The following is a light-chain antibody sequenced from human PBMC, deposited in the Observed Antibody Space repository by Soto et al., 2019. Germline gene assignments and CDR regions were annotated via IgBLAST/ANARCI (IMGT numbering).Light chain of an antibody. J-gene: IGKJ3*01. CDR2: GAS. CDR3: QQYGSSPLT. CDR1: QSVSSSY. V-gene: IGKV3-20*01. Sequence: EIVLTRSPGTLSLSPGERATLSCRASQSVSSSYLAWYQQKPGQAPRLLIYGASSRATGIPDRFSGSGSGTDFTLTISRLEPEDFAVYYWQQYGSSPLTFGPGTKVDIK.